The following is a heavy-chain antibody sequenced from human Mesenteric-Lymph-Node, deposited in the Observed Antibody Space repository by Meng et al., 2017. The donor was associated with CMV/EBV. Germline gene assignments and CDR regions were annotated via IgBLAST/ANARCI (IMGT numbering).Heavy chain of an antibody. D-gene: IGHD5-12*01. Sequence: CKASGCPFSRYAIRWVRQAPGQGLEWMGGIIPIFGTANYAQKFQGRVTITADESTSTAYMELSSLRSEDTAVYYCARLVATRYYFDYWGQGTLVTVSS. J-gene: IGHJ4*02. CDR3: ARLVATRYYFDY. CDR2: IIPIFGTA. CDR1: GCPFSRYA. V-gene: IGHV1-69*01.